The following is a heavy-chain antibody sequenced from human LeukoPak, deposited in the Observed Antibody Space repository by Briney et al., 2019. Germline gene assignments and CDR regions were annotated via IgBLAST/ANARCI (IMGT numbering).Heavy chain of an antibody. V-gene: IGHV4-30-4*08. D-gene: IGHD3-22*01. CDR2: IYYSGST. CDR3: ARGRDSDY. CDR1: GGSISSGDYC. Sequence: SSETLSLTCTVSGGSISSGDYCWSWIRQPPGKGLEWIGYIYYSGSTYYNPSLKSRVTISVDTSKNQFSLKLSSVTAADTAVYYCARGRDSDYWGQGTLVTVSS. J-gene: IGHJ4*02.